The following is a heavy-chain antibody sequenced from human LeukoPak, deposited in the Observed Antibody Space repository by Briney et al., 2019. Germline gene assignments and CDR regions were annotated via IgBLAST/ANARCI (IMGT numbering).Heavy chain of an antibody. J-gene: IGHJ3*02. D-gene: IGHD6-6*01. CDR2: ISAYNGNK. V-gene: IGHV1-18*01. CDR3: ARDRWSSSSSEGALDI. Sequence: ASVKVSCKASGYTFTSYAIHWVRQAPGQGLDWMGWISAYNGNKVYAQELQGRVTMTTDTSTSTAYMELRSLRSDNTAVYYCARDRWSSSSSEGALDIWGQGTMVTVSS. CDR1: GYTFTSYA.